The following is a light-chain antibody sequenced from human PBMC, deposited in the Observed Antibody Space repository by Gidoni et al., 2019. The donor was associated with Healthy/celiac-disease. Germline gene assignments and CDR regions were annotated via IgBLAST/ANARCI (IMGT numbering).Light chain of an antibody. CDR3: QQRGT. Sequence: EIVLTQSPATLSLSPGERATLSCRASQSVSRYLAWYQQKPGQAPRLLIYDASNRATGIPARFSGSGSGTDFTLTISSLEPEDFAVYYCQQRGTFXPXTKVDIK. V-gene: IGKV3-11*01. J-gene: IGKJ3*01. CDR1: QSVSRY. CDR2: DAS.